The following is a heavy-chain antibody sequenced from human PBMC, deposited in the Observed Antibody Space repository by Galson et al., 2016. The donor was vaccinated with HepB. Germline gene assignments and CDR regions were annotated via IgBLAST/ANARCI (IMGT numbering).Heavy chain of an antibody. CDR3: ARVNRYFDSGGYYYLTY. CDR1: GYTFTSYG. D-gene: IGHD3-22*01. CDR2: ISAYNGNT. J-gene: IGHJ4*02. V-gene: IGHV1-18*04. Sequence: SVKVSCKASGYTFTSYGISWVRQAPGQGLEWMGWISAYNGNTNYTQKLQGRVIMATDTSTSTAYMELGSLRSDDTAMYYCARVNRYFDSGGYYYLTYWGQGTLVTGSS.